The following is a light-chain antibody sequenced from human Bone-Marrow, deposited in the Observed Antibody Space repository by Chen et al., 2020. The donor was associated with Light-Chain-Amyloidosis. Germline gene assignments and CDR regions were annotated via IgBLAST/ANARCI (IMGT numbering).Light chain of an antibody. CDR2: RNN. J-gene: IGLJ1*01. V-gene: IGLV1-47*01. Sequence: QSVLTQPPSASGTPGQRVTISCSGSSSHIGSNYVYWYQQLPGTAPKLLIYRNNQRPSGVPDRFSGSKSGTSAALAISGLRSEDEADYYWAAWDGSLSGYVFGTGTKVIVL. CDR1: SSHIGSNY. CDR3: AAWDGSLSGYV.